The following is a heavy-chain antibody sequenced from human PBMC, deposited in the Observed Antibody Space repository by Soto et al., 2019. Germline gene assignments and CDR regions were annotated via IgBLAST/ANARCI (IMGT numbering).Heavy chain of an antibody. V-gene: IGHV4-39*01. Sequence: QLQLQESGPGLVKPEETLSLTCSVSGGCISRSSYYWGWIRQPPGKGLEWIGSIYYSGSTNYNPSLTSRVTISVDTSRNQFSLKLTSVTAADSAVYSCARIGGLMVRAVENWFDPWGQGILVTVSS. D-gene: IGHD3-10*01. J-gene: IGHJ5*02. CDR2: IYYSGST. CDR1: GGCISRSSYY. CDR3: ARIGGLMVRAVENWFDP.